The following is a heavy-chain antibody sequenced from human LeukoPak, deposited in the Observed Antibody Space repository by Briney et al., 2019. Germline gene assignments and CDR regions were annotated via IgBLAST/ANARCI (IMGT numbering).Heavy chain of an antibody. CDR3: AKPPSLSPYFDY. Sequence: QSGGSLRLSCVVSGFTSSNYWMSWVRQAPGKGLEWVSAISGSGGSTYYADSVKGRFTISRDNSKNTLYLQMNSLRAEDTAVYYCAKPPSLSPYFDYWGQGTLVTVSS. V-gene: IGHV3-23*01. CDR2: ISGSGGST. CDR1: GFTSSNYW. J-gene: IGHJ4*02.